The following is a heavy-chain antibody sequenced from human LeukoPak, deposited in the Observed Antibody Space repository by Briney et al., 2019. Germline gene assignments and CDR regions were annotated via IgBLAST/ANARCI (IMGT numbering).Heavy chain of an antibody. CDR1: GFTFNNYG. D-gene: IGHD2-8*01. CDR3: AKGGNGYCTNGICSPRVVAAIDY. CDR2: ISGSGGST. J-gene: IGHJ4*02. Sequence: GGSLRLSCAASGFTFNNYGMHWVRQAPGKGLEWVSGISGSGGSTHYADSVKGRFTISRDNSKNTLYLQMNSLRAEDTAVYYCAKGGNGYCTNGICSPRVVAAIDYWGQGTLVTVSS. V-gene: IGHV3-23*01.